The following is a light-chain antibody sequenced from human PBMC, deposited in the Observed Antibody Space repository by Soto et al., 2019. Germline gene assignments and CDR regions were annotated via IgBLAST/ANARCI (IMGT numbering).Light chain of an antibody. V-gene: IGLV2-23*02. CDR1: SSDVGSYNL. CDR3: CSYAGSSTLV. CDR2: EVS. J-gene: IGLJ2*01. Sequence: QSALTQPASVYGSAGQSITISCTGTSSDVGSYNLVSWYQQHPGKAPKLMIYEVSKRPSGVSNRFSGSKSGNTASLTISGLQAEDEADYYCCSYAGSSTLVFGGGTKLTVL.